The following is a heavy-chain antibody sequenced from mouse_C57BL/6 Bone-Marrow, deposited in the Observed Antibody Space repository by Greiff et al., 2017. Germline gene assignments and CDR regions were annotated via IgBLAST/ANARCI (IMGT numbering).Heavy chain of an antibody. Sequence: EVMLVESGGGLVKPGGSLKLSCAASGFTFSSYTMSWVRQTPEKRLEWVATISGGGGNTYYPDSVKGRFTISRDNAKNTLYLQMSSLRSEDTALYYCARRFPFDYWGQGTTLTVSS. V-gene: IGHV5-9*01. CDR1: GFTFSSYT. CDR3: ARRFPFDY. J-gene: IGHJ2*01. CDR2: ISGGGGNT.